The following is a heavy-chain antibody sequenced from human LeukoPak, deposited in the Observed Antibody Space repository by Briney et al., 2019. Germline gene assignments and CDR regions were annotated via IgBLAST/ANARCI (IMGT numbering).Heavy chain of an antibody. J-gene: IGHJ4*02. D-gene: IGHD5/OR15-5a*01. CDR2: IYYSGGT. V-gene: IGHV4-39*01. CDR1: GGSISSSSYY. CDR3: ARLSLRSVPSRGIYYFDY. Sequence: PSETLSLTCTVSGGSISSSSYYWGWIRQPPGKGLEWIGSIYYSGGTYYNLSLKSRVTISVDTSKNQFSLKLSSVTAADTAVYYCARLSLRSVPSRGIYYFDYWGQGTLVTVSS.